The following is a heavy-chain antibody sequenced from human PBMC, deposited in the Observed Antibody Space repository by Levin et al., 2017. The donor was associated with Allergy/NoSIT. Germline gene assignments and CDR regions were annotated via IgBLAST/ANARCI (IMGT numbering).Heavy chain of an antibody. Sequence: GGSLRLSCAASGFTFDDYAMHWVRQAPGKGLEWVSGISWNSGSIGYADSVKGRFTISRENAKNSLYLQMSSLRAEDTALYYCAKAGYSSSWYGTSGMDVRGQGTRVTVSS. V-gene: IGHV3-9*01. D-gene: IGHD6-13*01. CDR2: ISWNSGSI. CDR3: AKAGYSSSWYGTSGMDV. J-gene: IGHJ6*02. CDR1: GFTFDDYA.